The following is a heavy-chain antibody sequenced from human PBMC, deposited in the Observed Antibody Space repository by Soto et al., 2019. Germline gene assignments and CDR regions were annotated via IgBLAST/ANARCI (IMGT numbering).Heavy chain of an antibody. J-gene: IGHJ4*02. V-gene: IGHV3-21*06. D-gene: IGHD3-16*01. CDR1: GFTFSSYT. CDR2: ISKSSSYT. CDR3: ARDLGHSYVLDY. Sequence: EVQLVESGGGLVKPGGSLRLSCEASGFTFSSYTMSWVRQAPGRGLEWVSSISKSSSYTFYADSVKGRFTLSRDNAKSSMSLRMNSLRAEDTAMYYCARDLGHSYVLDYWGQGALVTVSS.